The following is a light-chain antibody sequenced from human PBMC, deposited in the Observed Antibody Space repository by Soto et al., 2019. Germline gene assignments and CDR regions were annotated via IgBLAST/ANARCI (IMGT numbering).Light chain of an antibody. J-gene: IGKJ4*01. CDR2: GAS. CDR1: QSVKSN. CDR3: QQYNDWPLT. Sequence: EKVMTQSPAALSASPGERATLSCRASQSVKSNLAWYQQKAGQAPRLLLYGASTRATGIPARFSGSASGTEFTLTISSLQSEDSAVYYCQQYNDWPLTFGGGTKVEIK. V-gene: IGKV3-15*01.